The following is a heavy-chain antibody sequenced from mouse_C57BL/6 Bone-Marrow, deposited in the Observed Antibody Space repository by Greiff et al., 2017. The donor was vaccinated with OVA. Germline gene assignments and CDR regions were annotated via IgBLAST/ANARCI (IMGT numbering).Heavy chain of an antibody. V-gene: IGHV5-9-1*02. CDR2: ISSGGDYI. CDR3: TRILDAMDN. CDR1: GFTFSSYA. Sequence: EVKLMESGEGLVKPGGSLKLSCAASGFTFSSYAMSWVRQTPEKRLEWVAYISSGGDYIYYADTVKGRVTISRDNARNTLYLQMSSLKSEDTAMYYCTRILDAMDNWGQGTSVTVSS. J-gene: IGHJ4*01. D-gene: IGHD1-1*01.